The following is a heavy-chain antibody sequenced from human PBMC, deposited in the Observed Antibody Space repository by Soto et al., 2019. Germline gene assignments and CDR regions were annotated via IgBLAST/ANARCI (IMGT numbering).Heavy chain of an antibody. V-gene: IGHV6-1*01. J-gene: IGHJ4*02. CDR1: GDSVSNNSAA. Sequence: PSQTLSLTCAISGDSVSNNSAAWNWIRQSPSRGLEWLGRTYYRSKWYNDYAVSVKSRITINPDTSKNQFSLQLNSVTPEDTAVYYCARARRAKYSSGSIDYWGQGTLVTVSS. D-gene: IGHD6-19*01. CDR2: TYYRSKWYN. CDR3: ARARRAKYSSGSIDY.